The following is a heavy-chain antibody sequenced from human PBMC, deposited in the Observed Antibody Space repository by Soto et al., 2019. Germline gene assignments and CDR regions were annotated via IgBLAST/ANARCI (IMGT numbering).Heavy chain of an antibody. J-gene: IGHJ5*02. CDR3: ARVATSGTLNWFDP. V-gene: IGHV1-8*01. CDR1: GYTFGNND. Sequence: GASVKVSCKASGYTFGNNDISWVRQATGQGLEWMGWMNPNSGNTGYAQKFQGRVSMTRNTPITTAYLELSSLRSDDTAIYYCARVATSGTLNWFDPWGQGTLVTVSS. CDR2: MNPNSGNT.